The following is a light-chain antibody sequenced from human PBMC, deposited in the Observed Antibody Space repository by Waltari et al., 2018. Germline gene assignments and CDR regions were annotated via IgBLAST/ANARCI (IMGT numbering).Light chain of an antibody. V-gene: IGKV1-5*03. J-gene: IGKJ1*01. Sequence: ITCRASQNVRTYLAWYQHKSGKAPKLLIYKASTLEVGVPSRFSGSGSGTEFTLTIASLQPDDFGTYYCQQYNNYPWTFGQGTEVDVK. CDR2: KAS. CDR1: QNVRTY. CDR3: QQYNNYPWT.